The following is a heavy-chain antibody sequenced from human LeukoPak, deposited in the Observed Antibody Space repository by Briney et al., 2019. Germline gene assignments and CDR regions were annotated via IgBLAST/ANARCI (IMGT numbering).Heavy chain of an antibody. CDR3: ARDLGSSGWCYYMDV. CDR1: GYSITNNYY. V-gene: IGHV4-38-2*02. CDR2: IYHSGRT. D-gene: IGHD6-19*01. J-gene: IGHJ6*03. Sequence: SETLSLTCTVSGYSITNNYYWDWIRQPPGKGLEWIASIYHSGRTYYNPSLKSRVTISVDTSKNQFSLKLSSVTAADTAVYYCARDLGSSGWCYYMDVWGKGTTVTVSS.